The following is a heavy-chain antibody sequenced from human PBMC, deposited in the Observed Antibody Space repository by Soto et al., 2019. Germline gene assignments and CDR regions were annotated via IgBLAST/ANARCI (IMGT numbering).Heavy chain of an antibody. D-gene: IGHD3-3*01. V-gene: IGHV4-4*07. CDR2: IYSSGNT. Sequence: SETLSLTCSVSGGTISGYYWTWIRQPAGKGLEWIGRIYSSGNTKYNPSLQSRVTMSQDTSNNQFSLRLTSVTAADTAVYYCARGQRFSDWFDPWGQGTLVTVSS. CDR1: GGTISGYY. CDR3: ARGQRFSDWFDP. J-gene: IGHJ5*02.